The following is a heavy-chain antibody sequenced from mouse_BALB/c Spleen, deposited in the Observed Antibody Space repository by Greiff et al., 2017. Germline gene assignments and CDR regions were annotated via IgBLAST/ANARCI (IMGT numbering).Heavy chain of an antibody. J-gene: IGHJ3*01. Sequence: EVKLVESGGDLVKPGGSLKLSCAASGFTFSSYGMSWVRQTPDKRLEWVATISSGGSYTYYPDSVKGRFTITRDNAKNTLYLQMSSLKSEDTAMYYDARHAPRYYGSSQSLAYWGQGTLVTVSA. CDR3: ARHAPRYYGSSQSLAY. CDR1: GFTFSSYG. V-gene: IGHV5-6*02. CDR2: ISSGGSYT. D-gene: IGHD1-1*01.